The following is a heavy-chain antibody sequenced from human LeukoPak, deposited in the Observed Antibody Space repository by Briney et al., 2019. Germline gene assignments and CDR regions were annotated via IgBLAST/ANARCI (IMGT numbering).Heavy chain of an antibody. Sequence: GRSLRLSCAASGFTFSSSAMQGVRQAPGKGLAWVAVISYDGSKKYYADSVKGRFTISRDDSKNTLYLQMNSLRGEDTAVYYCARSRSASTSGWYDYFDYWGRGTLVTVSS. CDR1: GFTFSSSA. V-gene: IGHV3-30*04. D-gene: IGHD6-19*01. J-gene: IGHJ4*02. CDR2: ISYDGSKK. CDR3: ARSRSASTSGWYDYFDY.